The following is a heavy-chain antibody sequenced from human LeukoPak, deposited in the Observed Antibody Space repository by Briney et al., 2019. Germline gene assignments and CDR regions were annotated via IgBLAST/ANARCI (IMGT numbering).Heavy chain of an antibody. V-gene: IGHV1-46*03. D-gene: IGHD3-22*01. Sequence: ASVKVSCKASGYTFTTYYMHWVRQAPGQGLEWMGIINPSGGSTTYAQKFQGRVTMTRDTSTSPVYMELSGLRSEDTAVYYCASPSSYYYDSSDSRAFDIWGQGTMVTVSS. CDR1: GYTFTTYY. J-gene: IGHJ3*02. CDR2: INPSGGST. CDR3: ASPSSYYYDSSDSRAFDI.